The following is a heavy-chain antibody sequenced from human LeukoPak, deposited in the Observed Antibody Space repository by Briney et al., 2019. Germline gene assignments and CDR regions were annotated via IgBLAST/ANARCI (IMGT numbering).Heavy chain of an antibody. Sequence: GGSLRLSCAASGFTFDDYAIYFGRQAPGKGLEGVSGIDWKNDIIDYAYSVRCRFTITRDNAKNSLYLQMNSLSAEDTAFYYCAKGGYSRGWSYVDVWGQGTTVTVSS. CDR1: GFTFDDYA. CDR3: AKGGYSRGWSYVDV. V-gene: IGHV3-9*01. J-gene: IGHJ6*02. D-gene: IGHD6-19*01. CDR2: IDWKNDII.